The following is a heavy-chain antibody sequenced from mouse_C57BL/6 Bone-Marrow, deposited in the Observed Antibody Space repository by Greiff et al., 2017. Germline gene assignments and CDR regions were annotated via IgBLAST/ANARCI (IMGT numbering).Heavy chain of an antibody. V-gene: IGHV1-61*01. J-gene: IGHJ2*01. D-gene: IGHD2-4*01. CDR2: IYPSDSET. CDR3: ASHDYDEGY. CDR1: GYTFTSYW. Sequence: VKLQQPGAELVRPGSSVKLSCKASGYTFTSYWMDWVKQRPGQGLEWIGNIYPSDSETHYNQKFKDKATLTVDKSSSTAYMQLSSLTSEDSAVYYCASHDYDEGYWGQGTTLTVAS.